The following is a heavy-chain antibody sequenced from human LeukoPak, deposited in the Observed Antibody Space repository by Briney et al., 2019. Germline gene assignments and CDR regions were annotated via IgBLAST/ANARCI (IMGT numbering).Heavy chain of an antibody. V-gene: IGHV3-20*04. CDR1: GCTFDDYG. CDR2: INWNGGST. CDR3: ARGQGYCSGGSCYDYYYYGMDV. D-gene: IGHD2-15*01. Sequence: GGSLRLSCAASGCTFDDYGMSWVRQAPGKGLEWVSGINWNGGSTGYADSVKGRFTISRDNAKNSLYLQMNSLRAEDTALYYCARGQGYCSGGSCYDYYYYGMDVWGQGTTVTVSS. J-gene: IGHJ6*02.